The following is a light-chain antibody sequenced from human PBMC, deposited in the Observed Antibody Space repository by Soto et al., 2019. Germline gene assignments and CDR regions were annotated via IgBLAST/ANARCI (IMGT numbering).Light chain of an antibody. J-gene: IGKJ1*01. Sequence: KLPQPPPPLFGLLGERAPLLSRPSQTISSWLAWYQQKPGKAPKLLIYKASTLKSGVPSRFSGSGSGTEFTLTISSLQPDDFATYYCQHYNSYSEAFGQGTKVDIK. CDR1: QTISSW. CDR2: KAS. CDR3: QHYNSYSEA. V-gene: IGKV1-5*03.